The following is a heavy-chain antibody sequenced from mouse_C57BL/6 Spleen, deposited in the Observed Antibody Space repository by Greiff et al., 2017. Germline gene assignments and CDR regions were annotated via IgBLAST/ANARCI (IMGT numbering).Heavy chain of an antibody. D-gene: IGHD1-1*01. CDR1: GYTFTSSW. V-gene: IGHV1-59*01. J-gene: IGHJ4*01. CDR3: ARGQAYGSRGVVDAMDY. Sequence: QVQLQQSGAELVRPGTSVKLSCKASGYTFTSSWMHWVKQRPGQGLEWIGVIDPSDSYTNSNQKFKGKATLTVDTSSSTAYMQLSSLTSEDSAVYYCARGQAYGSRGVVDAMDYWGQGTSVTVSA. CDR2: IDPSDSYT.